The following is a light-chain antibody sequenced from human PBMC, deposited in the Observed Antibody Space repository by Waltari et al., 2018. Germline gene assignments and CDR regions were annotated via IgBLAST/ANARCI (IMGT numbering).Light chain of an antibody. J-gene: IGKJ2*01. CDR2: AAS. CDR3: QQTYSSPPYT. Sequence: DIQMTQSPSSPSAFVGDRVTITCRASQSISNFLHWYQQKSGQAPKLLIFAASSLQSGVPSRFSGSGSGTEFTLTISGLQVEDFATYYCQQTYSSPPYTFGQGTKLEIK. V-gene: IGKV1-39*01. CDR1: QSISNF.